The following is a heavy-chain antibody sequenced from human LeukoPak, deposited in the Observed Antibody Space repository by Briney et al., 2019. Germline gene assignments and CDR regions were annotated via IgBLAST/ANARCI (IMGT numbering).Heavy chain of an antibody. CDR3: ARRGAVTFDY. D-gene: IGHD4-17*01. CDR1: GGSISSYY. CDR2: MYNSGSTRST. J-gene: IGHJ4*02. Sequence: SETLSLTCTVSGGSISSYYWSWIRQPPGKGLEWIGYMYNSGSTRSTNYNPSLTSRVTLSVDTSKNQFSLKLTSVTAADTAVYYCARRGAVTFDYWGQGTLVTVSS. V-gene: IGHV4-59*01.